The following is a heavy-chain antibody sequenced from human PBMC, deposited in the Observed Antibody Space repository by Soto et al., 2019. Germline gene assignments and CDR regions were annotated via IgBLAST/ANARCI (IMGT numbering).Heavy chain of an antibody. J-gene: IGHJ5*02. D-gene: IGHD1-1*01. Sequence: QVQLVQSGAEAKKPGASAKVSCKAPRYIFTAYFMHWVRQAPGQGLEWMGWINPNNGATHYGLSFQGRVTMTRDTSISTAYMELSSLSSDDTAVCYCASHNPGARFVPWGQGTLVIVSS. V-gene: IGHV1-2*02. CDR2: INPNNGAT. CDR1: RYIFTAYF. CDR3: ASHNPGARFVP.